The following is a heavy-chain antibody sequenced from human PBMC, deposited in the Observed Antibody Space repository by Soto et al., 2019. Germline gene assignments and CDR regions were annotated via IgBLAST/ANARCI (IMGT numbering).Heavy chain of an antibody. V-gene: IGHV3-23*01. D-gene: IGHD2-8*01. CDR3: AREIMPLTNDWYFDL. CDR2: ISASGGKT. Sequence: QPGGSLRLSCAASGFTFSSYGMHWVRQAPGKGLEWLSTISASGGKTYSVDSVKGRFTISRDNSKNQFSLRLSSVTAADTAVYYCAREIMPLTNDWYFDLWGRGTLVTVSS. J-gene: IGHJ2*01. CDR1: GFTFSSYG.